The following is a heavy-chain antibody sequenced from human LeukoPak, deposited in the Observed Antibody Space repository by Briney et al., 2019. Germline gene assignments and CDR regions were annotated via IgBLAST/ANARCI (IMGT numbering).Heavy chain of an antibody. CDR3: VSFYEAY. Sequence: AGGSLRLSCAASGNYWMHWVRQAPGKGLVWVSHINSDGSWTSYADSVKGRFTISKDNAKNTVHLQMNNLRAEDTAVYYCVSFYEAYRGRGTLVTVSS. D-gene: IGHD2/OR15-2a*01. J-gene: IGHJ4*02. V-gene: IGHV3-74*01. CDR2: INSDGSWT. CDR1: GNYW.